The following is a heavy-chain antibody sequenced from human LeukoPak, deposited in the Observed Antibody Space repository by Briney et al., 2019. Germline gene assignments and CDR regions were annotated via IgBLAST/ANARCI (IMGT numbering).Heavy chain of an antibody. J-gene: IGHJ4*02. CDR3: VKDRHCSSTSCYSYYFDY. CDR2: ISSNGGST. D-gene: IGHD2-2*01. Sequence: GSLRLSCSASGFTFSSYAMHWVRQAPGKGLEYVSAISSNGGSTYYADSVKGRFTISRDNSKNTLYLQMSRLRAEDTAVYYCVKDRHCSSTSCYSYYFDYWGQGTLVTVSS. V-gene: IGHV3-64D*06. CDR1: GFTFSSYA.